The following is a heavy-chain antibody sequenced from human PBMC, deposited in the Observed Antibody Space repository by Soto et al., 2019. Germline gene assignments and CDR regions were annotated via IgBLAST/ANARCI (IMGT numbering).Heavy chain of an antibody. Sequence: GGSLRLSCAASGFSFSNAWMNWVRQAPGKGLEWVSYISSSSSTIYYADSVKGRFTISRDNAKNSLYLQMNSLRAEDTAVYYCARPLYCSGGSCDDYWGQGTLVTVSS. D-gene: IGHD2-15*01. CDR2: ISSSSSTI. J-gene: IGHJ4*02. CDR3: ARPLYCSGGSCDDY. V-gene: IGHV3-48*01. CDR1: GFSFSNAW.